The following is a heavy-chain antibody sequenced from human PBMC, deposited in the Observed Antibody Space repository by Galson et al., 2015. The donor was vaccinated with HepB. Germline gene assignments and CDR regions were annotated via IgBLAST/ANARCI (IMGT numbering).Heavy chain of an antibody. J-gene: IGHJ3*02. CDR1: GFTFSSYW. Sequence: LRLSCAASGFTFSSYWMSWVRQAPGKGLEWVANIKQDGSEKYYVDSVKGRFTISRDNAKNSLYLQMNSLRAEDTAVYYCARGWLLNTDAFDIWGQGTMVTVSS. CDR3: ARGWLLNTDAFDI. CDR2: IKQDGSEK. V-gene: IGHV3-7*01. D-gene: IGHD3-22*01.